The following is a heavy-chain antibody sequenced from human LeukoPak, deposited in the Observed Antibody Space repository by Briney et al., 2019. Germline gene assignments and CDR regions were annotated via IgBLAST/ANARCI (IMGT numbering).Heavy chain of an antibody. CDR3: ASPIAVAGTLNY. D-gene: IGHD6-19*01. J-gene: IGHJ4*02. CDR2: IYYSGST. V-gene: IGHV4-39*01. CDR1: GASISGTIYY. Sequence: PSETLSLTCTVSGASISGTIYYWGWIRQPPGKGLEWIGSIYYSGSTYYNPSLKSRVTISVDTSKNQFSLKLSSVTAADTAVYYCASPIAVAGTLNYWGQGTLVTVSS.